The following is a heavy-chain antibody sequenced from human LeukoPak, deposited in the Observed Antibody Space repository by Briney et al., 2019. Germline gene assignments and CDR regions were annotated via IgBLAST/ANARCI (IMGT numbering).Heavy chain of an antibody. V-gene: IGHV3-48*03. J-gene: IGHJ4*02. CDR2: ISSSGSTI. D-gene: IGHD3-10*01. CDR3: ARAAGGSGSYYKY. Sequence: KGLEWVSYISSSGSTIYYADSVKGRFTISRENAKNSLYQQMSSLRAEDTAVYYCARAAGGSGSYYKYWGQGTLVTVSS.